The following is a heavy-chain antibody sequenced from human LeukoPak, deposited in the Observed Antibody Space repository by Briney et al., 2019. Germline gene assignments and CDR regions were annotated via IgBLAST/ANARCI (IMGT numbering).Heavy chain of an antibody. CDR3: ARGHYDFWSGYYTGDYFDY. D-gene: IGHD3-3*01. CDR2: ISGGST. J-gene: IGHJ4*02. Sequence: GGSLRLSCAASGFTFSTYAMSWVRQAPGKGLEWVSSISGGSTYYADSVKGRFTISRDNAKNSLYLQMNSLRAEDTAVYYCARGHYDFWSGYYTGDYFDYWGQGTLVTVSS. CDR1: GFTFSTYA. V-gene: IGHV3-69-1*02.